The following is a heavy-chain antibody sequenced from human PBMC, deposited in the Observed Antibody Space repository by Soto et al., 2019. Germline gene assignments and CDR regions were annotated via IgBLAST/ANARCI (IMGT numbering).Heavy chain of an antibody. D-gene: IGHD3-10*01. CDR3: ARLRYGSGSFAGSYYYYGMDV. CDR1: GGSISSYY. J-gene: IGHJ6*02. CDR2: IYYSGST. V-gene: IGHV4-59*08. Sequence: SETLSLTCTVSGGSISSYYWSWIRQPPGKGLEWIGYIYYSGSTNYNPSLKSRVTISVDTSKNQFSLKLSSVTAADTAVYYCARLRYGSGSFAGSYYYYGMDVWGQGTTVT.